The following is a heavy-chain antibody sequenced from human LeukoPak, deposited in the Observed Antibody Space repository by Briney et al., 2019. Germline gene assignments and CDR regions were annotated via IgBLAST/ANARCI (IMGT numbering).Heavy chain of an antibody. V-gene: IGHV3-23*01. CDR1: GFTFSSYA. D-gene: IGHD1-26*01. CDR3: AKSQDGGRLFHFDY. Sequence: GGSLRLSCAASGFTFSSYAMSWDRQAPGKGLEWVSVISGSGGGTYSADSVKGRFTISRDNSKNTLYLQMNSLRAEDTAVYFCAKSQDGGRLFHFDYWGQGTLVTVSS. CDR2: ISGSGGGT. J-gene: IGHJ4*02.